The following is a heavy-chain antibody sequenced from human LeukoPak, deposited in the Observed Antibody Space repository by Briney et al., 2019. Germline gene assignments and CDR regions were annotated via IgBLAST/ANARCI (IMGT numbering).Heavy chain of an antibody. J-gene: IGHJ2*01. CDR2: ISSSTTI. V-gene: IGHV3-48*01. D-gene: IGHD6-25*01. CDR1: GFTFSSYS. Sequence: GGSLRLSCAASGFTFSSYSMNWVRQAPGKGLEWVSYISSSTTIYYADSVKGRFTISRDNAKNSLYLQMNSLTAEDTAVYYCARGPPWYFDLWGRGTLVTVSS. CDR3: ARGPPWYFDL.